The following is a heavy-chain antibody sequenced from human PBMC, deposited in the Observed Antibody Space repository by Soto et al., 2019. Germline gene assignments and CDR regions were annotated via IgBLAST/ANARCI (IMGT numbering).Heavy chain of an antibody. CDR1: GGSLSTENL. CDR2: FYHTGIT. CDR3: ARDRGEYSYAHDY. V-gene: IGHV4-4*02. Sequence: LETLSLTCAVSGGSLSTENLGVLGRPAPGEGLEWIGEFYHTGITNYNPSLASRVTISFDESKNQFSLTLTAVTAADTAVYYCARDRGEYSYAHDYWGQGLLVTVSS. D-gene: IGHD3-16*01. J-gene: IGHJ4*02.